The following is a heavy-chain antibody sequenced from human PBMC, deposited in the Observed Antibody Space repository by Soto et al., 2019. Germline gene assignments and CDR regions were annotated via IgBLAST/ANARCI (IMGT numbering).Heavy chain of an antibody. CDR2: IYYSGST. CDR3: AREVTGTTRPTVPAAD. D-gene: IGHD1-20*01. J-gene: IGHJ4*02. Sequence: PSETLSLTCAVSGGSISSGGYYWSWIRQHPGKGLEWIGYIYYSGSTYYNPSLKSRVTISVDTSKNQFSLKLSSVTAADTAVYYCAREVTGTTRPTVPAADWGQGTLVTV. V-gene: IGHV4-31*11. CDR1: GGSISSGGYY.